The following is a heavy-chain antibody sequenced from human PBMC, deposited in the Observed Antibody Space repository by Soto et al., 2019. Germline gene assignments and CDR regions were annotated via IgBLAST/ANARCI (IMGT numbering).Heavy chain of an antibody. V-gene: IGHV3-30*18. D-gene: IGHD2-15*01. CDR3: AKDAHRYCSGGSCYYLDY. CDR1: GFTFSSYG. CDR2: ISYDGSNK. Sequence: QVQLVESGGGVVQPGRSLRLSCAASGFTFSSYGMHWVRQAPGKGLEWVAVISYDGSNKYYADSVKGRFTISRDNSKNTRYLQMNSLRAEDTAVYYCAKDAHRYCSGGSCYYLDYWGQGTLVTVSS. J-gene: IGHJ4*02.